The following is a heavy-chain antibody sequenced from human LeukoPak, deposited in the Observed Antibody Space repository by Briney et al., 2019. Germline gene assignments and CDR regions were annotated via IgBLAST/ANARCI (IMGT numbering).Heavy chain of an antibody. CDR2: LNTDGSST. CDR3: ARTGIAVAGTHSYYYNYGMDV. V-gene: IGHV3-74*01. D-gene: IGHD6-19*01. Sequence: GESLKISCAASGFTFSSYGMHWVRQTPGKGLVWVSYLNTDGSSTTYADSVKGRFTISRDNAKNTLYLQMNSLRAEHTAVYYCARTGIAVAGTHSYYYNYGMDVWGHGTTVTVSS. J-gene: IGHJ6*02. CDR1: GFTFSSYG.